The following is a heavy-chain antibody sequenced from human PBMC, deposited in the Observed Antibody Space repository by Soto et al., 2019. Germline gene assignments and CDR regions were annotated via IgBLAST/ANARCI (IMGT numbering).Heavy chain of an antibody. D-gene: IGHD2-2*01. Sequence: EVQLVESGGGLVKPGGSLRLSCAASGFTFSSYSMNWVRQAPGKGLEWVSSISSSSSYIYYADSVKGRFTISRDNATNALYLQMNSLRAEDTAVYYCARPYCSSTSCYDDWYFDLWGRGTLVTVSS. CDR3: ARPYCSSTSCYDDWYFDL. CDR1: GFTFSSYS. J-gene: IGHJ2*01. CDR2: ISSSSSYI. V-gene: IGHV3-21*01.